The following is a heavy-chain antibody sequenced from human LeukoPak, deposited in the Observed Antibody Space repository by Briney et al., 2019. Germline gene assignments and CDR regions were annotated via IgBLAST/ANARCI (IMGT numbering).Heavy chain of an antibody. V-gene: IGHV3-33*01. Sequence: PGSALRLSCAAYGFTFSSHGMHWVLQAPVKGLERVAIIWYDGGNIDYTDSVKGRFTISRDNSKNTLYLQMNSLRAEDTAVYYCAREEHKNWKIDYWGQGTLVTVSS. CDR1: GFTFSSHG. D-gene: IGHD1-1*01. CDR2: IWYDGGNI. J-gene: IGHJ4*02. CDR3: AREEHKNWKIDY.